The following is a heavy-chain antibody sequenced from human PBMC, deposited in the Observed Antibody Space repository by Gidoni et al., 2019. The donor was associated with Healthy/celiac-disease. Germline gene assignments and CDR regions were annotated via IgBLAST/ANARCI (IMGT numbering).Heavy chain of an antibody. J-gene: IGHJ4*02. CDR3: AREEVGATLGTIDY. CDR2: INPNSGGT. D-gene: IGHD1-26*01. CDR1: GYTFPGYY. V-gene: IGHV1-2*02. Sequence: QVQLVQSGAEVKKPGASVTVSCTASGYTFPGYYMHWVRQAPGQGLEWMGWINPNSGGTNYAQKFQGRVTMTRDTSISTAYMELSRLRSDDTAVYYCAREEVGATLGTIDYWGQGTLVTVSS.